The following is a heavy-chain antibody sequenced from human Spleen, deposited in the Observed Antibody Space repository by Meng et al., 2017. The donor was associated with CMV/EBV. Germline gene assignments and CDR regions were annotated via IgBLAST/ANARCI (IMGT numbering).Heavy chain of an antibody. D-gene: IGHD6-19*01. CDR2: INWNGGST. V-gene: IGHV3-20*04. Sequence: GESLKISCAASGFTFDDYGMSWVRQAPGKGLEWVSGINWNGGSTGYADSVKGRFTISRDNAKNSLYLQMNSLRAEDTAVYYCAANLGYSSGWYRNNYYYYGMDVWGQGTTVTVSS. CDR3: AANLGYSSGWYRNNYYYYGMDV. CDR1: GFTFDDYG. J-gene: IGHJ6*02.